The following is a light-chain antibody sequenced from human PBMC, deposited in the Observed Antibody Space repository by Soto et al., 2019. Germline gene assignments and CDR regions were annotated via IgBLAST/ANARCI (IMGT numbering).Light chain of an antibody. J-gene: IGLJ1*01. CDR1: NIGSKS. CDR2: EVT. CDR3: SSYAGNNNYG. V-gene: IGLV2-8*01. Sequence: QSVLTQPPWVSVAPGQTARITCGGNNIGSKSVHWYQQHPGKAPKLMIYEVTKRPSGVPDRFSGSKSGNTASLTVSGLQADDEADYYCSSYAGNNNYGFGTGTKVTV.